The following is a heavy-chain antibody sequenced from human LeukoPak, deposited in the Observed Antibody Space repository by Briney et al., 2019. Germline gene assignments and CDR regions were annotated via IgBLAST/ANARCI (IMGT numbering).Heavy chain of an antibody. CDR3: AYGLLYSSWYYLDY. CDR1: GFTFSSYG. J-gene: IGHJ4*02. Sequence: GGSLRLSCAASGFTFSSYGMHWVRQAPGKGLEWVAVISYDGSNKYYADSVKGRFTISRDNSKNTLYLQMNSLRAEDTAVYYCAYGLLYSSWYYLDYWGQGTLVTVSS. CDR2: ISYDGSNK. D-gene: IGHD6-13*01. V-gene: IGHV3-30*03.